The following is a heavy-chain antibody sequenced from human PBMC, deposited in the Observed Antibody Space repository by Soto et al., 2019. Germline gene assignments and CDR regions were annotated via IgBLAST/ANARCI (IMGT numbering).Heavy chain of an antibody. CDR3: ARGLYCSGGSCYFPPRRYGMDV. V-gene: IGHV3-30-3*01. CDR2: ISHDGSNK. CDR1: GFIFSTYA. J-gene: IGHJ6*02. Sequence: GGSLRLSCAASGFIFSTYAIHWVRQAPGKGPEWVAVISHDGSNKYHTDSVRGRFTISRDNSENTVYLQMNSLRVEDTAVYYCARGLYCSGGSCYFPPRRYGMDVWGQGTTVTVSS. D-gene: IGHD2-15*01.